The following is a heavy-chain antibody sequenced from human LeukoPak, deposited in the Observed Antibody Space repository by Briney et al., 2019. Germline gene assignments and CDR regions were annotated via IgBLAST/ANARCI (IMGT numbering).Heavy chain of an antibody. CDR1: GGSISSSSYY. V-gene: IGHV4-39*01. CDR3: ARPRQGDYYFDY. D-gene: IGHD2-21*02. Sequence: SETLSLTCTVSGGSISSSSYYWGWIRQPPGKGLEWIGSIYYSGNTYYNPSLKSRVTISVDTSKNQFSLKLSSVTAADTAVCYCARPRQGDYYFDYWGQGTLVTVSS. J-gene: IGHJ4*02. CDR2: IYYSGNT.